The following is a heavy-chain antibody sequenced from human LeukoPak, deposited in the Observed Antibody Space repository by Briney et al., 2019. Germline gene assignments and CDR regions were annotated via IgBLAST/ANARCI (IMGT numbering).Heavy chain of an antibody. CDR2: ISSSSSTI. J-gene: IGHJ6*03. V-gene: IGHV3-48*02. CDR3: ARDRGPGWEILPGGMDV. Sequence: GGSLRLSCAASGFTFSSYSMNWVRQAPGKGLEWVSYISSSSSTIYYADSVKGRFTISRDNAKNSLYLQMNSLRDEDTAVYYCARDRGPGWEILPGGMDVWGKGTTVTVSS. D-gene: IGHD1-26*01. CDR1: GFTFSSYS.